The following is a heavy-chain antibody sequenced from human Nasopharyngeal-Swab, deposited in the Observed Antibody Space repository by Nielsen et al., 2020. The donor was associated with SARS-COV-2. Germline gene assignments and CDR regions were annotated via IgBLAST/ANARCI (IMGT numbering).Heavy chain of an antibody. CDR3: ARDAPLGGMDV. D-gene: IGHD3-16*01. J-gene: IGHJ6*02. CDR1: GGSISSSNW. CDR2: IYHSGST. Sequence: GSLRLSCAVSGGSISSSNWWSWVRQPPGKGLEWIGEIYHSGSTNYNPSLKSRVTISVDKSKNQLSLKLSSVTAADTAVYYCARDAPLGGMDVWGQGTTVTVSS. V-gene: IGHV4-4*02.